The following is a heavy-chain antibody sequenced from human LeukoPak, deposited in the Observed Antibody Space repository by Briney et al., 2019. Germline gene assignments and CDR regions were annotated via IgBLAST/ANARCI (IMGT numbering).Heavy chain of an antibody. CDR3: ARGPSAGSY. Sequence: PSETLSLTCTVSGGSISSYYWSWIRQPPGKGLEWIGYIYYSGSTNYNPSLKSRVTISVDTSKNQFSLKLSSVTAADTAVYYCARGPSAGSYWGQGTLVTVSS. V-gene: IGHV4-59*01. CDR1: GGSISSYY. CDR2: IYYSGST. D-gene: IGHD1-26*01. J-gene: IGHJ4*02.